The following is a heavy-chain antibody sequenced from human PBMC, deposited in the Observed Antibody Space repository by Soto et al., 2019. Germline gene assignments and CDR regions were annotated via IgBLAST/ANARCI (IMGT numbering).Heavy chain of an antibody. CDR3: ARAGIDLSFGVGFDY. Sequence: SVKVSCKASGGTFSIYTISWVLQAPGQGLEWMGRIIPILGIANYAQKFQGRVTITADKSTSTAYMELSSLRSEDTAVYYCARAGIDLSFGVGFDYWGQGTRVTVSS. D-gene: IGHD3-3*01. V-gene: IGHV1-69*02. CDR2: IIPILGIA. CDR1: GGTFSIYT. J-gene: IGHJ4*02.